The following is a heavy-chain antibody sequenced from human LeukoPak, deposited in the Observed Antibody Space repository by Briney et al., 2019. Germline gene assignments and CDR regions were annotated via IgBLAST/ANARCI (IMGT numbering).Heavy chain of an antibody. Sequence: ASVKVSCKASGYTFTGYYMHWVRQAPGQGLEWMGRINPNSGGTNYAQKFQGRVTMTRDTSISTAYMALSRLRSDDTAVYYCARDARITIFGVVIIQASGNNWFDPWGQGTLVTVSS. CDR3: ARDARITIFGVVIIQASGNNWFDP. J-gene: IGHJ5*02. V-gene: IGHV1-2*06. CDR1: GYTFTGYY. CDR2: INPNSGGT. D-gene: IGHD3-3*01.